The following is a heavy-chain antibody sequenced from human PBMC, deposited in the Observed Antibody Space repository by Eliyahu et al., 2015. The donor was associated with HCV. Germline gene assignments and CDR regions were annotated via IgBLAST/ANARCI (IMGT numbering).Heavy chain of an antibody. CDR3: ARTDYYYDGTASTRGPFDY. D-gene: IGHD3-22*01. CDR1: GFSLTTGGMC. Sequence: QVTLRESGPAVVKPTQTLTLTCTISGFSLTTGGMCVSWIRQPPGKALECLARIDWDDDKYYSTTPKTPGSISKDTFKNQVVLTMTNMDPVDTATYYCARTDYYYDGTASTRGPFDYWGQGALVTVSS. V-gene: IGHV2-70*15. CDR2: IDWDDDK. J-gene: IGHJ4*02.